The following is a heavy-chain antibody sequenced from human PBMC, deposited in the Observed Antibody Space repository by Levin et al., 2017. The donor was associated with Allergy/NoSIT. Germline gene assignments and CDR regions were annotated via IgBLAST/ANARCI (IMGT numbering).Heavy chain of an antibody. V-gene: IGHV3-30*18. CDR2: ISYDGSNK. J-gene: IGHJ4*02. CDR1: GFTFSSYG. CDR3: AKGGDYFDY. D-gene: IGHD3-16*01. Sequence: QPGGSLRLSCAASGFTFSSYGMHWVRQAPGKGLEWVAAISYDGSNKYHADSVKGRFTISRDNSKNTLYLQMNSLRVEDTAVYYCAKGGDYFDYWGQGTLVTVSS.